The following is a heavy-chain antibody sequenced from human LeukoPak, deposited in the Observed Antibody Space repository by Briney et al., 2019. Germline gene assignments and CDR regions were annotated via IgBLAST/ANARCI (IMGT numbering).Heavy chain of an antibody. Sequence: ASVTVSCTASGYTFTSYYIHWVRQAPGQGLEWMGIINPSGGSTNYAQKFQGRVTMTRDTSTSTVYMELSSLRSEDTAVYYCARDQGDYSNYPDYWGQGTLVTVSS. CDR1: GYTFTSYY. D-gene: IGHD4-4*01. V-gene: IGHV1-46*01. CDR3: ARDQGDYSNYPDY. J-gene: IGHJ4*02. CDR2: INPSGGST.